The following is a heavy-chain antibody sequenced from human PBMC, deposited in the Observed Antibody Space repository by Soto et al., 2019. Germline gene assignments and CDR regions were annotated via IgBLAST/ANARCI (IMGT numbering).Heavy chain of an antibody. CDR2: IIPIFGTA. D-gene: IGHD6-6*01. Sequence: GASVKVSCKASGCTFSSYAISWVRQAPGQGLEWMGGIIPIFGTANYAQKFQGRVTITADESTSTAYMELSSLRSEDTAVYYCAWYRAARPGGAFDIWGQGTMVTVSS. CDR3: AWYRAARPGGAFDI. J-gene: IGHJ3*02. CDR1: GCTFSSYA. V-gene: IGHV1-69*13.